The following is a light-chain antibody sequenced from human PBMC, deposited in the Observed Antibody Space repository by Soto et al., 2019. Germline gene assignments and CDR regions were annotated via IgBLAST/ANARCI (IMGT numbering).Light chain of an antibody. Sequence: AIQMTQSPSSLSASVGDRVTITCRASQGIKNDLGWYQQKPGKAPKLLISAASNLQSGVPSRFNGSGVGSDFTLTISSLQPEEFATYYCLQDYNYPRTFGQGTKVEIK. CDR1: QGIKND. V-gene: IGKV1-6*01. CDR3: LQDYNYPRT. CDR2: AAS. J-gene: IGKJ1*01.